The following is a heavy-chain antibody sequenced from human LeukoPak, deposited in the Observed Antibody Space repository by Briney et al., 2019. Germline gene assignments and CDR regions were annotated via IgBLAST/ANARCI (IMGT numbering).Heavy chain of an antibody. D-gene: IGHD3-10*01. CDR1: KFTFSDYG. CDR3: ARAKGKGYYYGSGSYYNGGAFDI. V-gene: IGHV3-69-1*01. Sequence: PGGSLRLSCAAPKFTFSDYGMNWVRQAPGKGLEWVSYISSSSTIYYGDSEKGRFTISRDNAKNSLYLQMNSLRAEDTAVYYCARAKGKGYYYGSGSYYNGGAFDIWGQGTMVTVSS. J-gene: IGHJ3*02. CDR2: ISSSSTI.